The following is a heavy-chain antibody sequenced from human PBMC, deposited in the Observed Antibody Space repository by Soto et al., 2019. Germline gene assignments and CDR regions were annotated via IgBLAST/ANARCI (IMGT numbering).Heavy chain of an antibody. V-gene: IGHV3-30*18. Sequence: QVQLVESGGGVVQPGRTLRLSCAASGFTFNTYGMHWVRQAPGKGLEWVAVISFDEKIHYYADSVKGRFTISRDNSKNTMSLQMDSLRPEDTAVYYCAKVAERSMITFGGVIADWGQGTLVTVSS. CDR2: ISFDEKIH. CDR3: AKVAERSMITFGGVIAD. J-gene: IGHJ4*02. D-gene: IGHD3-16*02. CDR1: GFTFNTYG.